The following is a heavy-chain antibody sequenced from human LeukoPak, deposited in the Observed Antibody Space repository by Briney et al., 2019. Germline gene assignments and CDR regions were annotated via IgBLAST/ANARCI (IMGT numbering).Heavy chain of an antibody. Sequence: ASVKVSCKASGYTFTSYDINWVRQATGQGLEWMGWMNPNSGNTGYAQKFQGRVTITRNTSISTAYMELSSLRSEDTAVYYCARAATYYYDSSGYYFDYWGQGTLVTVSS. CDR1: GYTFTSYD. V-gene: IGHV1-8*03. D-gene: IGHD3-22*01. J-gene: IGHJ4*02. CDR3: ARAATYYYDSSGYYFDY. CDR2: MNPNSGNT.